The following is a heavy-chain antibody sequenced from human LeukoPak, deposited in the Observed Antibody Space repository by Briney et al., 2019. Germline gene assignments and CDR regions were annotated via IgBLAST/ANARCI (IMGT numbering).Heavy chain of an antibody. J-gene: IGHJ4*02. Sequence: GGSLRLSCVASGFIFSSYVMHWVRQAPGKGLEWVALISSDGSDKDYADSVKGRFTISRDNSKNTLYLQMNSLRAEDTAVYYCARDPPYGSGSLYYFDNWGQGTLVTVSS. CDR2: ISSDGSDK. D-gene: IGHD3-10*01. CDR3: ARDPPYGSGSLYYFDN. CDR1: GFIFSSYV. V-gene: IGHV3-30*04.